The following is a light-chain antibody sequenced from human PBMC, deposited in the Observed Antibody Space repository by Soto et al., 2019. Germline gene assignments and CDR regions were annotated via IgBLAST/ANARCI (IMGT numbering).Light chain of an antibody. CDR3: TSYTSGTYV. V-gene: IGLV2-14*01. CDR2: EVS. Sequence: QSALTQPASVSGSPGQSITISCTGTSSDVGSYNYVSWYQQHPGKAPKLMIFEVSNRPSGVSNRFSGSKSGNTASLTISGLQAEDEADYYCTSYTSGTYVFVTGTKVTVL. J-gene: IGLJ1*01. CDR1: SSDVGSYNY.